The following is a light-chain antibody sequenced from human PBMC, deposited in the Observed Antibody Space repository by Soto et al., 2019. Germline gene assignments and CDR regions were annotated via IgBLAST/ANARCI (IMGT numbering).Light chain of an antibody. CDR3: QQRSNWPRT. CDR2: GAS. CDR1: QSVSSY. J-gene: IGKJ1*01. V-gene: IGKV3-11*01. Sequence: EIVLTQSPATLSLSPGERATLSCRASQSVSSYLAWYQQKPGQAPRFVIYGASTRASGIPDRFSGGGSATDFTITISRLEPEDFEVYYCQQRSNWPRTFGQGTKVDIK.